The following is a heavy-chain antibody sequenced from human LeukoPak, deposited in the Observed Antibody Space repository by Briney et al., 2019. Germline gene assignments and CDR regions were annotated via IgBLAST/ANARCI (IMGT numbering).Heavy chain of an antibody. J-gene: IGHJ4*02. CDR1: GFTFSSYG. Sequence: PGGSLRLSCAASGFTFSSYGMHWVRQAPGKGLEWVAVIWYDGSNKYYADSVKGRFTISRDNSKNTLYLQMNSLRAEDTAVYYCARQRQLLTFDYWGQRTLVTVSS. CDR3: ARQRQLLTFDY. CDR2: IWYDGSNK. D-gene: IGHD2-2*01. V-gene: IGHV3-33*01.